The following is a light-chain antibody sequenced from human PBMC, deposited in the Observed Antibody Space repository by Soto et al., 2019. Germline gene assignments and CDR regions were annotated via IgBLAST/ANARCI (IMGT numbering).Light chain of an antibody. CDR2: GAS. V-gene: IGKV3-20*01. J-gene: IGKJ4*01. Sequence: DIELTQSPSTLSLSPGEIATHSCLASETVNSNYLAWYQQKRGQAPRLLIYGASRRATGIPDRFSGGGSGTDFTLTISRLEPEDFAVYYCQQFSRYPLTFGGGAKVDIK. CDR1: ETVNSNY. CDR3: QQFSRYPLT.